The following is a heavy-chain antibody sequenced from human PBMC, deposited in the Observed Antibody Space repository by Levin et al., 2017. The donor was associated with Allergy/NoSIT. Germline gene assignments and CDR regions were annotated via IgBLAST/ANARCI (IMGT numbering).Heavy chain of an antibody. CDR1: GYSFTSYW. D-gene: IGHD6-19*01. J-gene: IGHJ4*02. Sequence: GGSLRLSCKGSGYSFTSYWIGWVRQMPGKGLEWMGIIYPGDSDTRYSPSFQGQVTISADKSISTAYLQWSSLKASDSAMYYCARLLNSGWYADYWGQGTLVTVSS. CDR3: ARLLNSGWYADY. V-gene: IGHV5-51*01. CDR2: IYPGDSDT.